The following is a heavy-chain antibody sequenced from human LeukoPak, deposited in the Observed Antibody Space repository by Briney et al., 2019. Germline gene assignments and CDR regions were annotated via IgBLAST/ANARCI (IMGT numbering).Heavy chain of an antibody. D-gene: IGHD3-10*01. CDR2: IYSGGNT. CDR3: ARGTYYYGSGSYTDY. CDR1: GFTVSSNY. J-gene: IGHJ4*02. V-gene: IGHV3-53*01. Sequence: GGSLRLSCAASGFTVSSNYMSWVRQAPGKGLEWVSVIYSGGNTYYADSVKGRFTISRDNSKNTLYLQMNSLRAEDTAVYYCARGTYYYGSGSYTDYWGQGTLVTVSS.